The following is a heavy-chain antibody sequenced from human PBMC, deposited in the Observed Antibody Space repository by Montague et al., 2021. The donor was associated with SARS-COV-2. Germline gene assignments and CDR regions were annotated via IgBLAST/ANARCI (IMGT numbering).Heavy chain of an antibody. CDR1: GGSFSGYY. V-gene: IGHV4-34*01. J-gene: IGHJ6*02. CDR2: INHSGST. CDR3: ARVRAVPAAMRIFSLGRSYYGMDV. D-gene: IGHD2-2*01. Sequence: SETLSLTCAVYGGSFSGYYWSWIRQPPGKGQEWIGEINHSGSTNYNPSLKSRVTISVDTSKNQFSLKLSSVTAADTAVYYRARVRAVPAAMRIFSLGRSYYGMDVWGQGTTVTVSS.